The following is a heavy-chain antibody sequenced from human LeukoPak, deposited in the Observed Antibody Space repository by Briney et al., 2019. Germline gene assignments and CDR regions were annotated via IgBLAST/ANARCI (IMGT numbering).Heavy chain of an antibody. V-gene: IGHV4-59*11. Sequence: NPSETLSLTCTVFGVSISSHSWSWVRQPPGKGLEWIGYIHYSGITNYNPSLKSRVTISFDTSKNQFSLRLTSVTAADTAVYYCARGDSSNWYSKFDFWGQGILVTVFS. CDR2: IHYSGIT. CDR1: GVSISSHS. J-gene: IGHJ4*02. CDR3: ARGDSSNWYSKFDF. D-gene: IGHD6-13*01.